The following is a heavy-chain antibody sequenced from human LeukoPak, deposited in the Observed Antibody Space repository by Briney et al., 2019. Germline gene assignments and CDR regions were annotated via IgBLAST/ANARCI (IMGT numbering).Heavy chain of an antibody. D-gene: IGHD2-15*01. V-gene: IGHV4-34*01. J-gene: IGHJ4*02. CDR1: GGSFSGYY. Sequence: PSETLSLTCADYGGSFSGYYWSWIRHPPGKGLEWIGEINHSGSTNYNPSLKSRVTISVDTSKNQFSLKLSSVTAADTAVYYCARKDSYYFDYWGQGTLVTVSS. CDR2: INHSGST. CDR3: ARKDSYYFDY.